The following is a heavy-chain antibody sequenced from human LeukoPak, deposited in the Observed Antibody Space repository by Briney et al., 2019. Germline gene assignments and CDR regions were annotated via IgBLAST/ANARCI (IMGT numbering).Heavy chain of an antibody. Sequence: SETLSLTCTVFGVSISNYFWSWIRQPPGKGLEWIGYIYYSGGTNYNPSLKSRVAISVDTSKNQFSLKLTSVTAADTAVYYCVRDGGGFDPWGQGTLVTVSS. CDR1: GVSISNYF. D-gene: IGHD3-3*01. CDR3: VRDGGGFDP. V-gene: IGHV4-59*01. J-gene: IGHJ5*02. CDR2: IYYSGGT.